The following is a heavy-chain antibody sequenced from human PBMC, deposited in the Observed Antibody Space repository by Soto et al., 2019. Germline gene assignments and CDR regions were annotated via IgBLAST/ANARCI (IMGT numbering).Heavy chain of an antibody. J-gene: IGHJ4*02. Sequence: QVQLVESEGGVVQPGRSLRLSCTASGFTFSNYGMHWVRQAPGKGLEWVTVISYDGNVAYYADSVNGRFTSSRDNSKNTLYLQMNSLRTEDTAVYYCAKEGPITNWYFDYWGQGTVVTVSS. CDR2: ISYDGNVA. V-gene: IGHV3-30*18. CDR1: GFTFSNYG. D-gene: IGHD1-1*01. CDR3: AKEGPITNWYFDY.